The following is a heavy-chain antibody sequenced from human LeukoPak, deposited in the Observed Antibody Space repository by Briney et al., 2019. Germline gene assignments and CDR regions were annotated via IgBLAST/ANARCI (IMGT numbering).Heavy chain of an antibody. Sequence: PSETLSLTCTVSGGSISSYYWSWIRQPPGKGLEWIGYIYYSGSTNYNPSLKSRVTISVDTSKNQFSLKLSSVTAADTAVYYCARDSQFIGPLYWGQGTLVTVSS. CDR3: ARDSQFIGPLY. CDR1: GGSISSYY. J-gene: IGHJ4*02. V-gene: IGHV4-59*12. D-gene: IGHD5-24*01. CDR2: IYYSGST.